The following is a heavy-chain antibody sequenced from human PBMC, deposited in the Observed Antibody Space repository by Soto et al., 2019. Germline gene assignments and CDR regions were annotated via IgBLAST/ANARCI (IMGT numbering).Heavy chain of an antibody. J-gene: IGHJ6*02. CDR1: GFTFDDYT. CDR3: AKSVYYGMDV. Sequence: GGSLRLSCAASGFTFDDYTMHWVRQAPGKGLEWVSLISWDGGSTCYADSVKGRFTISRDNSKNSPYLQMNSLRTEDTALYYCAKSVYYGMDVWGQGTTVTVSS. CDR2: ISWDGGST. V-gene: IGHV3-43*01.